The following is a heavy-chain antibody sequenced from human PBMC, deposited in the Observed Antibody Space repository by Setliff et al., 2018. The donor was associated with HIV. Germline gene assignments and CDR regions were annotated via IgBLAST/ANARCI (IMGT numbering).Heavy chain of an antibody. CDR3: ARQTAWDDARGDYRGHVDY. D-gene: IGHD4-17*01. J-gene: IGHJ4*02. CDR2: IHPGDSHT. CDR1: ANSFDHSW. V-gene: IGHV5-51*01. Sequence: GESLTLSCKGSANSFDHSWIGWVRQMPGKGLEWMGIIHPGDSHTIYSQSFQGQVTMSVDETINTAYLQWNSLKASDTAIYYCARQTAWDDARGDYRGHVDYWGQGTLVTVS.